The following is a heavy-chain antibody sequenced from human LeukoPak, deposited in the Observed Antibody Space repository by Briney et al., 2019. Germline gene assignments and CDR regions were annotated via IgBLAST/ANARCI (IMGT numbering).Heavy chain of an antibody. CDR1: GFTFGDYA. J-gene: IGHJ4*02. D-gene: IGHD6-19*01. Sequence: GSLRLSCTASGFTFGDYAMSWVRQAPGKGLEWVGFIRSKAYGGTTEYAASVKGRFTISRDDSKSIAYLQMNSLKTEDTAVYYCTSTGYSSGWYFDYWGQGTLVTVSS. CDR2: IRSKAYGGTT. V-gene: IGHV3-49*04. CDR3: TSTGYSSGWYFDY.